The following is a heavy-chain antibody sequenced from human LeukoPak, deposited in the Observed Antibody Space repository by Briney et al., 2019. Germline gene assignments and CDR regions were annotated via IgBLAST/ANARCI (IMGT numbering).Heavy chain of an antibody. D-gene: IGHD6-19*01. J-gene: IGHJ4*02. CDR2: ITSSSSYI. CDR3: ARGRLGSSGLIDY. CDR1: GFTLSSYS. Sequence: GGSLRLSCTASGFTLSSYSMNWVRQAPGKGLEWVSSITSSSSYIYYGDSVKGRFTISRDNARNSLYLQMNSPRAEDTALYYCARGRLGSSGLIDYWGQGTLVTVSS. V-gene: IGHV3-21*01.